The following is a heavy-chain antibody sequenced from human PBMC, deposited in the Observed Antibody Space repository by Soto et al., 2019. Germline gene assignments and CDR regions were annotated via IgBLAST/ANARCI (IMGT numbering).Heavy chain of an antibody. Sequence: HGESLKISCKGSGYSFTSYWIGWVRQMPGKGLEWMGIIYPGDSDTRYSPSFQGQVTISADKSISTAYLQWSSLKASDTAMYYCARALGYCSSTSCYRRYYYYYGMDVWGQGTTVTVSS. CDR2: IYPGDSDT. CDR1: GYSFTSYW. D-gene: IGHD2-2*02. CDR3: ARALGYCSSTSCYRRYYYYYGMDV. J-gene: IGHJ6*02. V-gene: IGHV5-51*01.